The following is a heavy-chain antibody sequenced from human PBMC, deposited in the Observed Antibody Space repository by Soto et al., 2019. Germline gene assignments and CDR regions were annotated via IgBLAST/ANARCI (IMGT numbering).Heavy chain of an antibody. CDR2: FDPEDGET. CDR3: ATGRIMITFGGVIARSGSAFDI. Sequence: ASVKVSCKVSGYTLTELSMHWVRQAPGKGLEWMGGFDPEDGETIYAQKFQGRVTMTEDTSTDTSYMELSSLRSEDTAVYYCATGRIMITFGGVIARSGSAFDIWGQGTIVTVSS. D-gene: IGHD3-16*02. J-gene: IGHJ3*02. CDR1: GYTLTELS. V-gene: IGHV1-24*01.